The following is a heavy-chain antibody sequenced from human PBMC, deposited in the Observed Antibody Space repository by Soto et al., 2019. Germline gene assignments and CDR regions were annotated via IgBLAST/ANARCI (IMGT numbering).Heavy chain of an antibody. CDR3: AKIITEAGTAY. V-gene: IGHV3-23*01. Sequence: EVQLLESGGGLVQPGGSLRLSCAASGFTFSDYGMTWVRQAPGKGVEWVSTISGSGGRTYYADSVKGRFTISRDNSKNTLYLQMNTLRADDTAVSYCAKIITEAGTAYWGQGTLVTVSS. D-gene: IGHD6-13*01. J-gene: IGHJ4*02. CDR1: GFTFSDYG. CDR2: ISGSGGRT.